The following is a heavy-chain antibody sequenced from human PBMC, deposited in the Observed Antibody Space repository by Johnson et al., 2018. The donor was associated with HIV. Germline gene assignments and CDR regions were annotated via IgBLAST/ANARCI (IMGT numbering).Heavy chain of an antibody. Sequence: EVQLVESGGGVVQPGRSLRLSCAASGFTFSSYAMHWVRQAPGKGLEWVANIKQDGSEQYYVDSVKGRFTISRDNSKNTLHLPMNSLRPGDAAVYSCAKYRPGIGRALAAVGPGDAFDLWGQGTRVIVSS. J-gene: IGHJ3*01. V-gene: IGHV3-7*01. D-gene: IGHD6-13*01. CDR3: AKYRPGIGRALAAVGPGDAFDL. CDR2: IKQDGSEQ. CDR1: GFTFSSYA.